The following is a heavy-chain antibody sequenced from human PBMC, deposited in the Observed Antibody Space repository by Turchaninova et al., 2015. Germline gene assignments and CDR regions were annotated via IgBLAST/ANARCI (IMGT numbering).Heavy chain of an antibody. Sequence: EMQLVESGGGLIQPGGSLRLSCAASGSIVRTTYMSWVRRAPGTGLDWGSNIDGDSTTYSTDSVKGRFTISRSSSKDTLYLQMNSLGAEDTALYYCAASRGSSFDYWGQGILVTVSS. CDR3: AASRGSSFDY. V-gene: IGHV3-53*01. CDR2: IDGDSTT. D-gene: IGHD6-6*01. J-gene: IGHJ4*02. CDR1: GSIVRTTY.